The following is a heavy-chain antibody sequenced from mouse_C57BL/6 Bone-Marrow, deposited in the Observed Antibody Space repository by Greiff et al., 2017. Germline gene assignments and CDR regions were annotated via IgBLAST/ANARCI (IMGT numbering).Heavy chain of an antibody. CDR1: GYTFTSYW. V-gene: IGHV1-50*01. J-gene: IGHJ1*03. CDR2: IDPSDSYT. CDR3: ASYYGSSYWYFDV. D-gene: IGHD1-1*01. Sequence: QVQLQQPGAELVKPGASVKLSCKASGYTFTSYWMQWVKQRPGQGLEWIGEIDPSDSYTNYNQKFKGKATLTVDTSSSTAYMQLSSLKSEDSAVYYCASYYGSSYWYFDVWGTGTTVTVSS.